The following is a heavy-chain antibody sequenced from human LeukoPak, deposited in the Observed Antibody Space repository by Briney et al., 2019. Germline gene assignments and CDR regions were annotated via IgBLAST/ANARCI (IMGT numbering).Heavy chain of an antibody. D-gene: IGHD5-18*01. CDR3: ARDQKCMVTVDPRAFYYCYVMDV. CDR1: GFTFSGYY. V-gene: IGHV3-11*06. CDR2: ISSSRSTT. Sequence: PGGSLSLSCAASGFTFSGYYMSWIRQAPGKGLEWVSYISSSRSTTNYANSVQGRFTIARDNANNRLYLEMTILGAEHTDVHYCARDQKCMVTVDPRAFYYCYVMDVGRKGTTVTVPS. J-gene: IGHJ6*04.